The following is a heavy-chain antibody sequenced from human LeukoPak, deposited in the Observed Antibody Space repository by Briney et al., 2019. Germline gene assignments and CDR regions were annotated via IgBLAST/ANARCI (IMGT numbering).Heavy chain of an antibody. D-gene: IGHD2/OR15-2a*01. CDR1: GGSISSYY. J-gene: IGHJ5*02. V-gene: IGHV4-38-2*02. CDR2: IYHSGST. CDR3: ARDGGLLTNWFDP. Sequence: SETLSLTCTVSGGSISSYYWSWIRQPPGKGLEWIGSIYHSGSTYYNPSLKSRVTISVDTSKNQFSLKLSSVTAADTAVYYCARDGGLLTNWFDPWGQGTLVTVSS.